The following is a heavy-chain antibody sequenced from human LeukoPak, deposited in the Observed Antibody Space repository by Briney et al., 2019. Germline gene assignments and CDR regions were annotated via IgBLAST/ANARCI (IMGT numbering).Heavy chain of an antibody. CDR3: ARGNWNDVVGYYFDY. D-gene: IGHD1-1*01. CDR2: IYYSGST. V-gene: IGHV4-59*08. CDR1: GGSISSYY. J-gene: IGHJ4*02. Sequence: PSETLSLTCTVSGGSISSYYWSWIRQPPGEGLEWIGYIYYSGSTNYNPSLKSRVTISVDTSKNQFSLKLSSVTAADTAVYYCARGNWNDVVGYYFDYWGQGTLVTVSS.